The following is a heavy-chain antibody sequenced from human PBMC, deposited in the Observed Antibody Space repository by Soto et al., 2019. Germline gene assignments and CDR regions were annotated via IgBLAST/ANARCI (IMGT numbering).Heavy chain of an antibody. D-gene: IGHD3-22*01. Sequence: GGSLRLSCAASGFTFSSYSMNWVRQAPGKGLEWVSYISSSSSTIYYADSVKGRFTISRDNAKNSLYLQMNSLRAEDTAVYYCAINYYDSSGSPDAFDIWGQGTMVTVSS. CDR2: ISSSSSTI. CDR3: AINYYDSSGSPDAFDI. V-gene: IGHV3-48*01. CDR1: GFTFSSYS. J-gene: IGHJ3*02.